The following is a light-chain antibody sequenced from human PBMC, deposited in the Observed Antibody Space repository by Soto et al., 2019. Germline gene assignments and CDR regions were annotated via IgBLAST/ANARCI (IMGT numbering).Light chain of an antibody. CDR1: QGIASY. CDR3: QPYNNWPLT. V-gene: IGKV1-9*01. CDR2: DTS. J-gene: IGKJ4*01. Sequence: QLTQSPSSLSASVGESVTLTCRASQGIASYLAWYQQKPGQAPNLLIYDTSTRATGVPTRFSGSRSGAEFTLTINSLQSEDFAVYYCQPYNNWPLTVGGGTKGEIK.